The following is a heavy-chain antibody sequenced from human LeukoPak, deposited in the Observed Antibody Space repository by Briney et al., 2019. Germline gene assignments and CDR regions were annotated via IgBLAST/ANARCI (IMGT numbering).Heavy chain of an antibody. CDR1: GYTFTSYD. Sequence: ASVKVSCKASGYTFTSYDINWVRQATGQGLEWMGWMNPNSGNTGYAQKFQGRVTMTRDMSTSTVYMELSSLRSEDTAVYYCARDRRDYYDSSNYFDYWGQGTLVTVSS. J-gene: IGHJ4*02. V-gene: IGHV1-8*02. CDR2: MNPNSGNT. CDR3: ARDRRDYYDSSNYFDY. D-gene: IGHD3-22*01.